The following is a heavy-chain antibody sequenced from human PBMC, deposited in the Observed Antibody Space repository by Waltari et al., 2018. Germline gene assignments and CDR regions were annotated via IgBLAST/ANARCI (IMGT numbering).Heavy chain of an antibody. CDR2: IHYSGST. CDR1: GGSISSSVYY. J-gene: IGHJ4*02. D-gene: IGHD3-10*01. V-gene: IGHV4-39*07. CDR3: ARESGRDYYLDY. Sequence: QLQLQESGPGLVKPSETLSLTCTVSGGSISSSVYYWGWIRQSPGQGLEWIGIIHYSGSTHYNPSLRSRVTISVDTSKTHVSLELRSVTAADTAVYYCARESGRDYYLDYWGQGTLVTVSS.